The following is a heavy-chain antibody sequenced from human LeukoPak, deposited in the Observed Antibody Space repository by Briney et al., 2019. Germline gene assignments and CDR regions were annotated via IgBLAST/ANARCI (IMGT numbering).Heavy chain of an antibody. D-gene: IGHD6-6*01. V-gene: IGHV5-51*01. CDR2: IYPADSDI. CDR1: GYSINNYW. CDR3: ASEGVGTYSSSSP. Sequence: GESLKISCKGSGYSINNYWIGWVRQMPGKGLEWMGIIYPADSDIRYSPSFQGQVTISADKSISTAYLQWSSLKASDTAMYYCASEGVGTYSSSSPWGQGTLVTVSS. J-gene: IGHJ4*02.